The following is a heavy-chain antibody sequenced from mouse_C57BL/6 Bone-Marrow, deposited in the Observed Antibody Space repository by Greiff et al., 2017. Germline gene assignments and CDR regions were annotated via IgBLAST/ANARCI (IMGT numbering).Heavy chain of an antibody. Sequence: EVKVEESGPGLVKPSQSLSLTCSVTGYSITSGYYWNWIRQFPGNKLEWMGYISYDGSNNYNPSLKNRISITRDTSKNQFFLKLNSVTTEDTATYYCARGRGYWGQGTTLTVSS. J-gene: IGHJ2*01. CDR1: GYSITSGYY. V-gene: IGHV3-6*01. CDR2: ISYDGSN. CDR3: ARGRGY.